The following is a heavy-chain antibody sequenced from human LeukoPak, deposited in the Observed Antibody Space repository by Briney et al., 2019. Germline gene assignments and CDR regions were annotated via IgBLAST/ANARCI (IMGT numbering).Heavy chain of an antibody. J-gene: IGHJ3*02. D-gene: IGHD3-9*01. CDR2: IYHSGST. CDR1: GGSISSGGYS. V-gene: IGHV4-30-2*01. CDR3: ARGNLSRLRYFDWLGGFDI. Sequence: PSETLPLTCAVSGGSISSGGYSWSWIRQPPGKGLEWIGYIYHSGSTYYNPSLKSRVTISVDRSKNQFSLKLSSVTAADTAVYYCARGNLSRLRYFDWLGGFDIWGQGTMVTVSS.